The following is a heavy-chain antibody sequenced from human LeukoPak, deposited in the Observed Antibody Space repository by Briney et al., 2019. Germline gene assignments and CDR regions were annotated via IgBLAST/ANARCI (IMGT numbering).Heavy chain of an antibody. Sequence: GGSLRLSCAASGFTFSSYWMHWVRQGPEKGLVWVARISTDGSFTSYADSVKGRFTISRDNAKNTLYLQMNSLRDEETAVYYCARGYGTVWGQGTLVAVSS. CDR2: ISTDGSFT. V-gene: IGHV3-74*01. D-gene: IGHD5-18*01. CDR1: GFTFSSYW. CDR3: ARGYGTV. J-gene: IGHJ4*02.